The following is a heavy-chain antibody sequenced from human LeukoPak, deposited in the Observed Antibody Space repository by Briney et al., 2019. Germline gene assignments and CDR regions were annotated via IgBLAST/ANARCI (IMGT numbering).Heavy chain of an antibody. CDR2: IYYSGST. D-gene: IGHD3-22*01. V-gene: IGHV4-59*08. Sequence: PSETLSLTCTVSGGSISSYYWSWIRQPPGKGLEWIGYIYYSGSTNYNPSLKSRVTFSLDTSKNQFSLKLRSVTAADTAVYYCARQPNLVSLFYDSRVGAFDIWGQGTMVTVSS. CDR3: ARQPNLVSLFYDSRVGAFDI. J-gene: IGHJ3*02. CDR1: GGSISSYY.